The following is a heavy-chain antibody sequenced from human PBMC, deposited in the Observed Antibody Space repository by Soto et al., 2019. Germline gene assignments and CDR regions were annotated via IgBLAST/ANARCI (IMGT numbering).Heavy chain of an antibody. J-gene: IGHJ4*02. D-gene: IGHD1-1*01. CDR1: GFTFSSYA. Sequence: PGGSLRLSCAASGFTFSSYAMTWVRQAPGKGLGWVSAIGGSGGGTYYADSVKGRFTISRDNSKNTLYLQMNSLRAEDTAVYYCAKGTANWNFGHFDYWGRGVLVTVSS. V-gene: IGHV3-23*01. CDR3: AKGTANWNFGHFDY. CDR2: IGGSGGGT.